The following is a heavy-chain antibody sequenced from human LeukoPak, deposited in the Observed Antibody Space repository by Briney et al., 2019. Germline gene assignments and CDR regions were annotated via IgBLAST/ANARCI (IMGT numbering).Heavy chain of an antibody. Sequence: ASVKVSCKASGGTFSSYAISWVRQAPGQGLEWMGRIIPILGIANYAQKFQGRVTITPDKSTSTAYMELSSLRSEDTAVYYCARDAVDYYDSSGYFDYWGQGTLVTVSS. CDR1: GGTFSSYA. D-gene: IGHD3-22*01. CDR3: ARDAVDYYDSSGYFDY. CDR2: IIPILGIA. J-gene: IGHJ4*02. V-gene: IGHV1-69*04.